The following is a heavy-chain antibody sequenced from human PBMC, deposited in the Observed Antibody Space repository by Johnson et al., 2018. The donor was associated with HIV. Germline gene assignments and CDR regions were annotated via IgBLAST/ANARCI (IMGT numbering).Heavy chain of an antibody. V-gene: IGHV3-30*02. Sequence: QVQLVESGGGVVRPGGSLRLSCAASGFTFSSYSMQWVRQAPGKGLEWVAFILYDGNNEDYAESVKGRFTISRDNSKNTLYVQMNSLRPEDTAVYYCASVVVVVDVHDAFDMWDQGTMVTVSS. D-gene: IGHD2-15*01. J-gene: IGHJ3*02. CDR3: ASVVVVVDVHDAFDM. CDR1: GFTFSSYS. CDR2: ILYDGNNE.